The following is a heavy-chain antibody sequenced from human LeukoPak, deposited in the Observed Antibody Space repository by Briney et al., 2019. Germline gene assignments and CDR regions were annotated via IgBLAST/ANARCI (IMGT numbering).Heavy chain of an antibody. Sequence: SETLSLTCTVSGGSISSYYWSWIRQPPGKGLEWIGYIYYSGSTNYNPSLKSRVTISLDTSKNQFSLKLSSVTAADTAVYYCARGTDELLRGNYFDYWGQGTLVTVSS. J-gene: IGHJ4*02. CDR2: IYYSGST. V-gene: IGHV4-59*08. CDR3: ARGTDELLRGNYFDY. CDR1: GGSISSYY. D-gene: IGHD2-15*01.